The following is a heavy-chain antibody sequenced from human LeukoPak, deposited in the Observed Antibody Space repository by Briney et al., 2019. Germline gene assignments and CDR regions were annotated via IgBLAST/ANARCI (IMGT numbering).Heavy chain of an antibody. D-gene: IGHD2-21*01. CDR2: ISGTGSNT. J-gene: IGHJ1*01. CDR3: AEHILVH. CDR1: GFTVSSNY. Sequence: GGSLRLSCAASGFTVSSNYMSWVRQAPGKGLEWVSGISGTGSNTYYVDSVKGRFTISRDNSKNTLYLQMNSLRAEDTAVYYCAEHILVHWGQGTLVTVSS. V-gene: IGHV3-23*01.